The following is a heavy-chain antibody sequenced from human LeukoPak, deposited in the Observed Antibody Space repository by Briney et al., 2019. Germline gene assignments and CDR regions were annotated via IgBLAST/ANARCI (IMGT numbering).Heavy chain of an antibody. CDR3: ARDDYYDSSGYGY. V-gene: IGHV3-30*04. D-gene: IGHD3-22*01. J-gene: IGHJ4*02. Sequence: PGGSLRLSCAASGFTFSSYAMHWVRQAPGKGLEWVAVISYDGSNKYYADSVKGRFTISRDNSKNTLYLQMNSLRAEDTAVYYCARDDYYDSSGYGYWGQGTLVTVSS. CDR2: ISYDGSNK. CDR1: GFTFSSYA.